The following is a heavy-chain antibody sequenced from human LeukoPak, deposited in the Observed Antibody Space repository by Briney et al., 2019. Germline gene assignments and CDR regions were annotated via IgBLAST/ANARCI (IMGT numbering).Heavy chain of an antibody. CDR1: GYTFSSYD. CDR3: ARGRGAVGATDSWFDP. CDR2: ISAYNGNT. D-gene: IGHD1-26*01. Sequence: ASVKVSCKASGYTFSSYDISWVRQAPGQGLEWMGWISAYNGNTNYAQKLQGRVTMTTDTSTSTAYMELRSLRSDDTAVYYCARGRGAVGATDSWFDPWGQGTLVTVSS. V-gene: IGHV1-18*01. J-gene: IGHJ5*02.